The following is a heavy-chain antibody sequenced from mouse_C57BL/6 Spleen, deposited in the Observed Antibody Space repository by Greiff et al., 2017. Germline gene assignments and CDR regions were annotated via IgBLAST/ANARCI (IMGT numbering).Heavy chain of an antibody. CDR2: ISSGSSTI. CDR1: GFTFSDYG. Sequence: EVKLVESGGGLVKPGGSLKLSCAASGFTFSDYGKHWVRQAPEKGLEWVAYISSGSSTIYYADTVKGRFTISRDNAKNTLFLQMTSLRSEDTAMYYCARRMDYDGRAWFAYWGQGTLVTVSA. V-gene: IGHV5-17*01. CDR3: ARRMDYDGRAWFAY. D-gene: IGHD2-4*01. J-gene: IGHJ3*01.